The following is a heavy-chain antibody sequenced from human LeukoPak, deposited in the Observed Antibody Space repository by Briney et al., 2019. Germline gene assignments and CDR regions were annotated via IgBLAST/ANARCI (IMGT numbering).Heavy chain of an antibody. J-gene: IGHJ3*02. V-gene: IGHV3-53*01. D-gene: IGHD4-17*01. Sequence: GGSLRLSCAASGFTVSSNYVSWVRQAPGKGLEWVSVIYSGGSTYYADSVKGRFTISRDNSKNTLYLQMNSLRAEDTAVYYCARGPDYGDYQGAFDIWGQGTMVTVSS. CDR1: GFTVSSNY. CDR2: IYSGGST. CDR3: ARGPDYGDYQGAFDI.